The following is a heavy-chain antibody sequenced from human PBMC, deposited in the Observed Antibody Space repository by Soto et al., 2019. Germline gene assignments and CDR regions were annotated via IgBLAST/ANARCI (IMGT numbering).Heavy chain of an antibody. Sequence: QVQLVQSGAEVKRPGSSVKVSCESSGDTFNGYVISGVRQAPGQGLEWMGGIIPIIGVTHYAQKFQGALTISALCSTGTAYMELSTVGIEDAAVYYSAGVSVGATRANRWGVETVVTVSS. V-gene: IGHV1-69*17. D-gene: IGHD5-12*01. CDR3: AGVSVGATRANR. CDR1: GDTFNGYV. CDR2: IIPIIGVT. J-gene: IGHJ5*02.